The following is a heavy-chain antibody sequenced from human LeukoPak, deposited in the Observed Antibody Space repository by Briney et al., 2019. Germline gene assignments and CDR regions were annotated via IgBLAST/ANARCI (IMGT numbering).Heavy chain of an antibody. D-gene: IGHD3-22*01. V-gene: IGHV1-8*01. J-gene: IGHJ6*02. CDR2: MNPNSGNT. CDR3: ARFPTYHYDSSGYYYPYYYYGMDV. Sequence: ASVKVSCKASGYTFTSYDINWVRQATGQGLEWMGWMNPNSGNTGYAQKFQGRVTMTRNTSISTAYMELSSLRSEDTAVYYCARFPTYHYDSSGYYYPYYYYGMDVWGQGTTVTVSS. CDR1: GYTFTSYD.